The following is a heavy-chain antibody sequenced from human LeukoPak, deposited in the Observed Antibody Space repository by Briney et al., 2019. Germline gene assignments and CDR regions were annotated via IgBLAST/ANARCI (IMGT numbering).Heavy chain of an antibody. D-gene: IGHD6-19*01. CDR2: IGGGGDTST. Sequence: GGSLRLSCATSGFTFSSYSMSWVRQAPGKGLEWVSVIGGGGDTSTYYADSVKGRFTISRDNSKNTLYLHMNSLRAEDTAVYYCATRGIAVAWGQGTLVTVSS. CDR1: GFTFSSYS. J-gene: IGHJ5*02. V-gene: IGHV3-23*01. CDR3: ATRGIAVA.